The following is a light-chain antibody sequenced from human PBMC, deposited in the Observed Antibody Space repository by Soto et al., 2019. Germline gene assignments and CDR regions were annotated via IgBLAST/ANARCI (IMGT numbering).Light chain of an antibody. CDR1: QSISTY. J-gene: IGKJ4*01. CDR2: GAS. CDR3: QQRSDWLT. Sequence: DIRLTQSPSSLSASVGDRVTISCRASQSISTYLMWYQQKPGKAPNLLIYGASGLQNGVPSRFTGSGSGTEFTLTITGLQPEDFAVYYCQQRSDWLTFGGGTKVDIK. V-gene: IGKV1-39*01.